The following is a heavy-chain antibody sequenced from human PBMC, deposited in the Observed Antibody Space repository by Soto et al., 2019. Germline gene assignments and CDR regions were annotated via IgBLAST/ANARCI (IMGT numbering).Heavy chain of an antibody. CDR3: ARGSSVITRDWFDP. V-gene: IGHV3-30-3*01. Sequence: QVQLVESGGGVVQPGRSLRLSCAASGFTFRSYAMHWVRQAPGKGLEWVAVISYDGSKKYYADSVKGRFTISRDNSKSTLYLQMNSLRAEDTAVYYCARGSSVITRDWFDPWGQGTLVTVSS. CDR1: GFTFRSYA. J-gene: IGHJ5*02. D-gene: IGHD4-4*01. CDR2: ISYDGSKK.